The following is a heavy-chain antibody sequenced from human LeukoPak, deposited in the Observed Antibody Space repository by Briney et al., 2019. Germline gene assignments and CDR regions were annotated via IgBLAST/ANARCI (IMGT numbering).Heavy chain of an antibody. CDR2: IGGSSGFV. CDR1: GFTFRTYT. CDR3: ARVQGERRDY. V-gene: IGHV3-21*01. Sequence: GGSLRLSCAASGFTFRTYTMNWVRQAPGKGLDWVSSIGGSSGFVFYADSVKGRFTISRDNAKNSLYLQMNSLRVEDTAMYYCARVQGERRDYWGQGTLVTVSS. D-gene: IGHD3-16*01. J-gene: IGHJ4*02.